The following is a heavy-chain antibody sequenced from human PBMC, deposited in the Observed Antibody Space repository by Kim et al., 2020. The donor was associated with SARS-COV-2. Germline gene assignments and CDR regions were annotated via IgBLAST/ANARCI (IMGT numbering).Heavy chain of an antibody. CDR1: GGSISSYY. V-gene: IGHV4-59*13. CDR2: IYYSGST. Sequence: SETLSLTCTVSGGSISSYYWCWIRQPQGKGMEWIGYIYYSGSTNYNPSLKSRVTISVDTSKNQFYLTLSSVTAADTAVYYCASAGDCSSTSCYEAVDYWGQGTLVTVS. D-gene: IGHD2-2*01. CDR3: ASAGDCSSTSCYEAVDY. J-gene: IGHJ4*02.